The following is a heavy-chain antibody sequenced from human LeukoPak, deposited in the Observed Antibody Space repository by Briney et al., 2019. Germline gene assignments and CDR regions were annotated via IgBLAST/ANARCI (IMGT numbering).Heavy chain of an antibody. Sequence: SVKVSCKASGYTFTSYGISWVRQAPGQGLEWMGRIIPILGIANYAQKFQGRVTITADKSTSTAYMELSSLRSEDTAVYYCARDPYYYDSSGTWVGYWGQGTLVTVSS. CDR3: ARDPYYYDSSGTWVGY. CDR1: GYTFTSYG. V-gene: IGHV1-69*04. CDR2: IIPILGIA. J-gene: IGHJ4*02. D-gene: IGHD3-22*01.